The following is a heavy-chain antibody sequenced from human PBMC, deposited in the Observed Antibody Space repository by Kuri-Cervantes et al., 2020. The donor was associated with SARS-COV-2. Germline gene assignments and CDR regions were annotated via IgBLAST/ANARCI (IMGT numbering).Heavy chain of an antibody. CDR2: MNPNSGNT. CDR3: ARDFNDFWSGYATFDP. CDR1: GYTFTSYD. J-gene: IGHJ5*02. V-gene: IGHV1-8*02. Sequence: ASVKVSCKASGYTFTSYDINWVRRATGQGLEWMGWMNPNSGNTGYAQKFQGRVTMTRNTSVSTAYMELSSLRSEDTAVYYCARDFNDFWSGYATFDPWGQGTLVTVSS. D-gene: IGHD3-3*01.